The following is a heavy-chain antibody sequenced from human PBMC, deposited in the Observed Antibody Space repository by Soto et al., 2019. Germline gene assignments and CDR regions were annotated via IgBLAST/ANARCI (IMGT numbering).Heavy chain of an antibody. CDR3: ARESLRFLEWLPST. CDR2: IIPICGTA. D-gene: IGHD3-3*01. Sequence: QVQLVQSGAEVKKPGSSVKVSCKASGGTFSSYAISWVRQAPGQGLEWMGGIIPICGTANYAHKFQGRVTIAADKSTSTADMELSILRSEDTAVYYCARESLRFLEWLPSTWGQGTLVTVS. V-gene: IGHV1-69*06. CDR1: GGTFSSYA. J-gene: IGHJ5*02.